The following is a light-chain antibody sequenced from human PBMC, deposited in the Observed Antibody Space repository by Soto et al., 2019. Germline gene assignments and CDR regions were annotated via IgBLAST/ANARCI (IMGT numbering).Light chain of an antibody. V-gene: IGKV1-39*01. CDR3: QQSYSTPLT. CDR1: QSISNY. Sequence: DIQMPQSPSSLSASVGDRVVITCRASQSISNYLNWYQQKPGKAPKLLIYTASTLQSGVPSRFSGSGSGTGFTLIISSLQPEDFATYYCQQSYSTPLTFGGGTKVEIK. CDR2: TAS. J-gene: IGKJ4*01.